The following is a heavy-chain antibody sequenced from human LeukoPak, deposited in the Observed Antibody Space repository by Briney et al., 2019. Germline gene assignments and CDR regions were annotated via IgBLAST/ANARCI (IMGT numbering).Heavy chain of an antibody. CDR2: INWNGGST. D-gene: IGHD2-21*02. Sequence: GGSLRLSCAVSGFTLDDYGMSWVRQVPGKGLEWVSGINWNGGSTGYADSVKGRFTISRDNAKKSVYLKMNKLRGDDTALYYCARDYCGGDCYPFDYWGQGILVTVSS. CDR1: GFTLDDYG. V-gene: IGHV3-20*04. J-gene: IGHJ4*02. CDR3: ARDYCGGDCYPFDY.